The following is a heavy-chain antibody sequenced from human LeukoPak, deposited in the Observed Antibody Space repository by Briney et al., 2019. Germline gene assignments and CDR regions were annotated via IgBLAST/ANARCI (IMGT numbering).Heavy chain of an antibody. J-gene: IGHJ6*02. CDR2: IYSGSST. Sequence: GGSLRLSCAASGFTVSSNYMSWVRQAPGKGLEWVSVIYSGSSTYYADSVKGRFTISRDNSKNTLYLQMNSLRAEDTAVYYCAREGAAAGTYYYGMDVWGQGTTVTVSS. D-gene: IGHD6-13*01. CDR1: GFTVSSNY. V-gene: IGHV3-53*01. CDR3: AREGAAAGTYYYGMDV.